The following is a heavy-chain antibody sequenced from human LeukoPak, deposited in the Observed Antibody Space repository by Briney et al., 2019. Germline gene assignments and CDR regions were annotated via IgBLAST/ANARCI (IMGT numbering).Heavy chain of an antibody. V-gene: IGHV1-2*02. CDR2: MNPNRGGA. CDR3: ARDLDF. CDR1: VYTFIDYY. Sequence: ASVKDSCKSTVYTFIDYYMHGLRQPRGQGLAWMGWMNPNRGGANYAQKFQGRVTKTRHTYISTDYIELSRQRSDDTPVYYCARDLDFWGQGTLVTVSA. J-gene: IGHJ4*02.